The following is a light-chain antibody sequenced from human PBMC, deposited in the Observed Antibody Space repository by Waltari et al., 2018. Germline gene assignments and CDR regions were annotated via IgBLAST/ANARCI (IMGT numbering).Light chain of an antibody. J-gene: IGKJ4*01. CDR3: QQYYNTPLT. CDR2: WAS. Sequence: DIVMTQSPESLAVSLGVRATISCKTSESVLYSSNNKNHLAWYQQKPGQPPRLLLYWASTRESGVPDRFIGSGSETDFTLTVTSLQAEDVAVYYCQQYYNTPLTFGGGTKVEVK. CDR1: ESVLYSSNNKNH. V-gene: IGKV4-1*01.